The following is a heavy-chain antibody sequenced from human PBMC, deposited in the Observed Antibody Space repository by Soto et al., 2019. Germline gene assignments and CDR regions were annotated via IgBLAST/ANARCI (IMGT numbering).Heavy chain of an antibody. J-gene: IGHJ6*02. CDR3: AKDPVYYYYGMDV. Sequence: VLSLRLSCGAAGLTCGGYARSWVRQAPGKGLEWVSAISGSGGSTYYADSVKGRFTISRDNSKNTLYLQMNSLRAEDTAVYYCAKDPVYYYYGMDVWGQGTTVTVSS. V-gene: IGHV3-23*01. CDR1: GLTCGGYA. CDR2: ISGSGGST.